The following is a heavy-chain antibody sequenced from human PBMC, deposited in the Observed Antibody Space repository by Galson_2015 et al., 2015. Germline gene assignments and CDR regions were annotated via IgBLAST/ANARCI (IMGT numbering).Heavy chain of an antibody. J-gene: IGHJ5*02. CDR3: TTHPVPLGTRPDR. D-gene: IGHD7-27*01. CDR1: GGTLNSYA. Sequence: SVKVSCKASGGTLNSYAISWVRQAPGKGLEWMGGIIPVYGTANRAGKFHDRVTITADESTSPVYMLLSSLASDDTALYFCTTHPVPLGTRPDRWGHRSWVTVSS. V-gene: IGHV1-69*13. CDR2: IIPVYGTA.